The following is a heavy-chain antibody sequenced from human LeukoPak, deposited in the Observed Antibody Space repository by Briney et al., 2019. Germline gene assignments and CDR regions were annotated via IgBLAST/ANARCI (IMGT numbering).Heavy chain of an antibody. V-gene: IGHV3-7*05. CDR2: IKQDGSGK. Sequence: GGSLILSCVASGFTFSNYWMSWVRQAPGKGLENVANIKQDGSGKYFVDSVKGRFTISRDNVKNSLYVQTNILRAEDMAVYYCVRGSSGTAVRGVSWAWFDPWGQGTLVTVSS. CDR3: VRGSSGTAVRGVSWAWFDP. J-gene: IGHJ5*02. CDR1: GFTFSNYW. D-gene: IGHD3-10*01.